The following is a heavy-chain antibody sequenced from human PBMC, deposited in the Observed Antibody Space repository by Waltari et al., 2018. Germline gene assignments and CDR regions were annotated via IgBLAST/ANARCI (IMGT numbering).Heavy chain of an antibody. CDR3: AYGEYSSSWYVG. CDR2: ISGSGGST. V-gene: IGHV3-23*01. D-gene: IGHD6-13*01. CDR1: GFTFSSYA. J-gene: IGHJ4*02. Sequence: EVQLLESGGGLVQPGGSLRLSCAASGFTFSSYAMSWVRQAPGKGLDWVSAISGSGGSTYYADSVKGRFTISRDNSKNTLYLQMNSLRAEDTAVYYCAYGEYSSSWYVGWGQGTLVTVSS.